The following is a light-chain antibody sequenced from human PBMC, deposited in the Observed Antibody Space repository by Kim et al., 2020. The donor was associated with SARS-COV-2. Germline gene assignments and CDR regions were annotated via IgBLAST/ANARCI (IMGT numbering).Light chain of an antibody. J-gene: IGLJ3*02. CDR3: AAWDDSLTAWV. Sequence: GQRVTISCSGSSSNIGSNTVNWYQQLPGTAPKLLIYNNNQRPSGVPDRFSGSKSGTSASLAISGLQSGDEADYYCAAWDDSLTAWVFGRGTKLTVL. CDR2: NNN. CDR1: SSNIGSNT. V-gene: IGLV1-44*01.